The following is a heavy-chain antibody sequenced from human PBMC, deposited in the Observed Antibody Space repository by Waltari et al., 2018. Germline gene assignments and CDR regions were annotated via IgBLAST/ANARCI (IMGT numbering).Heavy chain of an antibody. D-gene: IGHD2-2*01. Sequence: EVQLVESGGGLIQPGGSLRLSCAASGFPVSSNYMNWVRKAPGTRLEWLSVIYSGCSTYYSDSVKGRFTSSRDNSKNTLYLQMNSLRAEDTAVDYCARDRIVVPAASYYYYYCIDVWGQGTTVTVSS. CDR2: IYSGCST. CDR1: GFPVSSNY. J-gene: IGHJ6*02. CDR3: ARDRIVVPAASYYYYYCIDV. V-gene: IGHV3-53*01.